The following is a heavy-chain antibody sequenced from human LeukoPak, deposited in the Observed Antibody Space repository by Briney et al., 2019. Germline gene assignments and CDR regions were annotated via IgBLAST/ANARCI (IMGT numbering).Heavy chain of an antibody. CDR3: ARVKRCYYYNFGLPPDY. CDR1: GFTFSSYG. D-gene: IGHD3-22*01. Sequence: PGGSIRLSCAASGFTFSSYGMGWVRRAQGKGLEWVANIKQEGSEKYYGDSVKGRFTISKNNAKNSRYLQMKSRGAEGTAVYYCARVKRCYYYNFGLPPDYWGQGTLVTVSS. J-gene: IGHJ4*02. V-gene: IGHV3-7*01. CDR2: IKQEGSEK.